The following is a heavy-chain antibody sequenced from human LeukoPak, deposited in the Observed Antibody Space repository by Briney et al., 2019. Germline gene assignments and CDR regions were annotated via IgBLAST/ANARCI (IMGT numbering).Heavy chain of an antibody. CDR3: ARDLGDAAVGD. CDR1: GFTFSSYT. V-gene: IGHV3-21*03. D-gene: IGHD6-19*01. CDR2: VSASSDV. J-gene: IGHJ4*02. Sequence: GGSLRLSCAASGFTFSSYTMNWVRQAPGKGLQWVSTVSASSDVHYSESVKGRFTISRDNARNSLYLQMNSLRAEDTALYYCARDLGDAAVGDWGQGTLVTVSS.